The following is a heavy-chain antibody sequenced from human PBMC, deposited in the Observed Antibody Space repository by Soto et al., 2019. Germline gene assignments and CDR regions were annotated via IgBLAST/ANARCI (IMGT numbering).Heavy chain of an antibody. D-gene: IGHD4-17*01. CDR2: IYSGGST. Sequence: EVQLVESGGGLVQPGGSLRLSCAASGFTVSSNYMSWVRQAPGKGLEWVSVIYSGGSTYYADSVKGRFTISRDNSKNPLYLQMNSLRAEDTAVYYCARGYGDGPEYYYYYYMDVWGKGTTVTVSS. CDR3: ARGYGDGPEYYYYYYMDV. J-gene: IGHJ6*03. CDR1: GFTVSSNY. V-gene: IGHV3-66*01.